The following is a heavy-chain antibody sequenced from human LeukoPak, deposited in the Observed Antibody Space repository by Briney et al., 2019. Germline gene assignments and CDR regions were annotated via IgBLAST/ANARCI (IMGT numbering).Heavy chain of an antibody. J-gene: IGHJ4*02. V-gene: IGHV3-23*01. D-gene: IGHD3-10*01. CDR1: GFTFSSYA. CDR3: AKANTGGSGYLDY. Sequence: GGSLRLSCAASGFTFSSYAMSWVRQAPGKGLEWVSDISGSGGRTYYADSVKGRFTISRDNSKNTLYLQMNSLRAEDTALYYCAKANTGGSGYLDYWGQGTLVTVSS. CDR2: ISGSGGRT.